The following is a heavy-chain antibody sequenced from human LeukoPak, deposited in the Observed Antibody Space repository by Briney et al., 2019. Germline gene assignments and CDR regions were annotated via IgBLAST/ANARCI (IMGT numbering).Heavy chain of an antibody. CDR1: GYSISSGYY. D-gene: IGHD3-9*01. CDR2: IYHSGST. J-gene: IGHJ4*02. CDR3: ARARYDILTAYYLFDY. Sequence: SETLSLTCAVSGYSISSGYYWGWVRQPPGKGLEWIGNIYHSGSTYYNPSLKSRVTISVDTSKNQFSLKLSSVTAADTAVYYCARARYDILTAYYLFDYWGQGTLVTVSS. V-gene: IGHV4-38-2*01.